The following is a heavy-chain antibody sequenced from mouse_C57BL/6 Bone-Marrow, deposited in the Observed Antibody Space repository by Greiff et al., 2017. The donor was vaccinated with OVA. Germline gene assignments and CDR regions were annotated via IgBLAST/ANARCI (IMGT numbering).Heavy chain of an antibody. V-gene: IGHV1-39*01. CDR1: GYSFTDYN. J-gene: IGHJ3*01. D-gene: IGHD1-1*01. CDR3: ARGPYYGSSPWFAY. Sequence: VHVKQSGPELVKPGASVKISCKASGYSFTDYNMNWVKQSNGKSLEWIGVINPNYGTTSYNQKFKGKATLTVDQSSSTAYMQLNSLTSEDSAVYYCARGPYYGSSPWFAYWGQGTLVTVSA. CDR2: INPNYGTT.